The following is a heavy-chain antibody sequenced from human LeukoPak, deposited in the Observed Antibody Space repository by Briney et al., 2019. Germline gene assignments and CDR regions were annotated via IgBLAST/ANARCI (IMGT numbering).Heavy chain of an antibody. CDR2: ISAYNGNT. Sequence: ASVKVSCKASGYTFSSYGIAWVRQAPGQGLEWMGWISAYNGNTNYAQKFQGRVTMTTDTSTTTADMELRSLRFDDTAVYYCARDGAVAGEFDYWGQGTLVTVSP. J-gene: IGHJ4*02. CDR3: ARDGAVAGEFDY. CDR1: GYTFSSYG. D-gene: IGHD6-19*01. V-gene: IGHV1-18*01.